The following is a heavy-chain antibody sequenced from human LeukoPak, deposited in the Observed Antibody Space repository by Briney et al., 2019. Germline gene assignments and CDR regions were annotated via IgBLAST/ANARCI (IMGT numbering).Heavy chain of an antibody. D-gene: IGHD4-17*01. Sequence: SQTLSLTCTVSGGSISSGSYYWSWIRQPAGKGLEWIGRIYTSGSTNYNPSLKSRVTISVDTSKNQFSLKLSSVTAADTAVYYCARQYTVTTFFDYWGQGTLVTVSS. J-gene: IGHJ4*02. CDR2: IYTSGST. CDR1: GGSISSGSYY. V-gene: IGHV4-61*02. CDR3: ARQYTVTTFFDY.